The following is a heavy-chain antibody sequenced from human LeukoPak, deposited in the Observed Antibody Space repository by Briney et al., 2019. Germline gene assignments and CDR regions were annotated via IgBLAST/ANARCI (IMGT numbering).Heavy chain of an antibody. D-gene: IGHD3-9*01. CDR2: ISWNSGSI. V-gene: IGHV3-9*01. CDR1: GFTFDDYA. Sequence: GRSLRLSCAASGFTFDDYAMHWVRQAPGKGLEWVSGISWNSGSIGYADSVKGRFTISRDNAKNSLYLQMNSLRAEDTALYYCAKAPAYDILTHVDLWGRGTLVTVSS. J-gene: IGHJ2*01. CDR3: AKAPAYDILTHVDL.